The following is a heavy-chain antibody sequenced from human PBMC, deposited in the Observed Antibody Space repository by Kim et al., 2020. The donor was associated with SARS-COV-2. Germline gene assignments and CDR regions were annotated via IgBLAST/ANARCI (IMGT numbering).Heavy chain of an antibody. J-gene: IGHJ4*02. D-gene: IGHD3-9*01. V-gene: IGHV3-21*01. CDR3: ARTDWALHGFDY. Sequence: YYADSVKGRFTISRDNAKNSLYLQMNSLRAEDTAVYYCARTDWALHGFDYWGQGTLVTVSS.